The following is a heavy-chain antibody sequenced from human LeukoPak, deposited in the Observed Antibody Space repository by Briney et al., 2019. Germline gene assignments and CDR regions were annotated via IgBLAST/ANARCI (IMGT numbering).Heavy chain of an antibody. CDR3: AKDKLKQHYYYYYMDV. Sequence: PGGSLRLSCAASGLTFINFGMTWVRQAPGKGLEWVSAISGSAVITFYADSVKGRFTISRDNSKNTLYLQMNSLRAEDTAVYYCAKDKLKQHYYYYYMDVWGKGTTVTISS. CDR2: ISGSAVIT. CDR1: GLTFINFG. V-gene: IGHV3-23*01. D-gene: IGHD1-26*01. J-gene: IGHJ6*03.